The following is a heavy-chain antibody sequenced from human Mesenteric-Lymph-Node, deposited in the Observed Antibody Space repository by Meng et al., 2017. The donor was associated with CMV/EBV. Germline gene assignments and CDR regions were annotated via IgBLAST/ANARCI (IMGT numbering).Heavy chain of an antibody. CDR2: INHSGST. CDR3: ASSRGSSS. Sequence: SETLSLTCAVYGGSFSGYYWSWIRQPPGKGLEWIGEINHSGSTNYNPSLKSRVTISVDTSKNQFSLKLSSVTAADTAVYYCASSRGSSSWGQGTRVTVSS. V-gene: IGHV4-34*01. J-gene: IGHJ5*02. D-gene: IGHD6-6*01. CDR1: GGSFSGYY.